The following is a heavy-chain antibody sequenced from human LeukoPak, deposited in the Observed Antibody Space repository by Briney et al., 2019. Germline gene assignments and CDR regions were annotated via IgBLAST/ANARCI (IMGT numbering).Heavy chain of an antibody. J-gene: IGHJ4*02. Sequence: KPSETLSLTCTVSGGSISSYYWSWIRQPPGKGLEWIGNIYYSGSTNYNPSLKSRVTISVDKSKNQFSLKLSSVTAADTAVYYCARRAARDFDYWGQGTLVTVSS. CDR3: ARRAARDFDY. CDR1: GGSISSYY. D-gene: IGHD6-6*01. V-gene: IGHV4-59*12. CDR2: IYYSGST.